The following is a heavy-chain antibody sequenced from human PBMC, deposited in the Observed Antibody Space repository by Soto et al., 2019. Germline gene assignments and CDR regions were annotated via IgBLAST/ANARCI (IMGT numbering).Heavy chain of an antibody. V-gene: IGHV4-4*02. CDR1: GGSVSNNNW. J-gene: IGHJ4*02. D-gene: IGHD5-12*01. CDR2: IHHSGGT. Sequence: QVQLQESGPGLVKPSGTLSLSCAVSGGSVSNNNWWRWVRQSPGNGLEWIGEIHHSGGTSYNPSLESRDTLSVDKSQNELYLSLNYVTAADTAVYYCTKNSAYALDYWGLGILVTVSS. CDR3: TKNSAYALDY.